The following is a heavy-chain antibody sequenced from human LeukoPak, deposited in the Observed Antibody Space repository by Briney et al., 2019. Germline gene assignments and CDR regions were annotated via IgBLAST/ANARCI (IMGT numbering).Heavy chain of an antibody. Sequence: GGSLRLTCAASGFAFSSYNMNGVRQAPGRGLEWISYIGSSGSPTHYADSVGGRFTISRDNAKNSLYLQMNSLRDEDTAVSFCARRPYSDTSGRLSDVWGQGTTVTVSS. CDR1: GFAFSSYN. CDR2: IGSSGSPT. V-gene: IGHV3-48*02. CDR3: ARRPYSDTSGRLSDV. J-gene: IGHJ6*02. D-gene: IGHD3-22*01.